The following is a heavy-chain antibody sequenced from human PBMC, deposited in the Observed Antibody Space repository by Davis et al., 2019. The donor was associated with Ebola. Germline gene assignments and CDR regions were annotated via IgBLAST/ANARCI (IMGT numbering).Heavy chain of an antibody. Sequence: GESLKISCAASGFTFSNYAMHWVRQAPGKGLEWVAVVSYDGSNKYYADSVRGRFAVSRDNSKNTLYLQMNSLRGDDTAVYYCARGGAVAGTEYYFDYWGQGTLVTVSS. D-gene: IGHD6-19*01. CDR3: ARGGAVAGTEYYFDY. CDR1: GFTFSNYA. CDR2: VSYDGSNK. V-gene: IGHV3-30*09. J-gene: IGHJ4*02.